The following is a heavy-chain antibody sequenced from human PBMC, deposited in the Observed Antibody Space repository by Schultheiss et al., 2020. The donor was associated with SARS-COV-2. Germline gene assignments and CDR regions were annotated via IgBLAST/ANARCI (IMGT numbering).Heavy chain of an antibody. CDR3: ASLVGATPDY. CDR1: GFTFSSYA. J-gene: IGHJ4*02. V-gene: IGHV3-30*03. Sequence: GGSLRLSCAASGFTFSSYAMSWVRQAPGKGLEWVAVISYDGSKKYYADSVKGRFTISRDNSKNTLYLQMNSLRAEDTAVYYCASLVGATPDYWGQGTLVTVAS. D-gene: IGHD1-26*01. CDR2: ISYDGSKK.